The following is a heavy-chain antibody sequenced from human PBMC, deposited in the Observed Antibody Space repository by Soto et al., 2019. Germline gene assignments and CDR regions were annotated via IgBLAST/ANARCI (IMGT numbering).Heavy chain of an antibody. CDR1: GYTFTSYA. J-gene: IGHJ3*01. D-gene: IGHD3-10*01. CDR3: ARDRDYGEGGSGSYGAFDL. Sequence: ASVKVSCKASGYTFTSYAMHWVRQAPGQRLEWMGRIIAGNGIANYAQKFQGRVTITTDKSASTAYMELSSLRSEDTAVYYCARDRDYGEGGSGSYGAFDLWGQGTMVTVSS. CDR2: IIAGNGIA. V-gene: IGHV1-3*01.